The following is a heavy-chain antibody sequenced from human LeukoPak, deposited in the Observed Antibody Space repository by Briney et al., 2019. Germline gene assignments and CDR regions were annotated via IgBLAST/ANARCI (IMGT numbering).Heavy chain of an antibody. CDR2: ISESGSAI. D-gene: IGHD3-3*01. J-gene: IGHJ4*02. CDR3: AREETIVGVIVSSLDY. Sequence: GGSLRLSCQASGFSVSNYEMNWFRQAPGKGLEWISYISESGSAIDYAESVKGRFTVFRDDAKNSLYLQMSSLRAEDTAVYYCAREETIVGVIVSSLDYWGQGTLVTVSS. CDR1: GFSVSNYE. V-gene: IGHV3-48*03.